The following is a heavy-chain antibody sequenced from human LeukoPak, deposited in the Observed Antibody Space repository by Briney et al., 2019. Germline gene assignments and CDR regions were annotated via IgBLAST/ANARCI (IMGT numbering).Heavy chain of an antibody. CDR1: GGTFSSYA. CDR3: AGGGYGDYADY. Sequence: SVKLSCKASGGTFSSYAISWVRQAPGQGLEWMGRIIPIFGTANYAQKFQGRVTITTDESTSTAYMELSSLRSEDTAVYYCAGGGYGDYADYWGQGTLVTVSS. J-gene: IGHJ4*02. V-gene: IGHV1-69*05. D-gene: IGHD4-17*01. CDR2: IIPIFGTA.